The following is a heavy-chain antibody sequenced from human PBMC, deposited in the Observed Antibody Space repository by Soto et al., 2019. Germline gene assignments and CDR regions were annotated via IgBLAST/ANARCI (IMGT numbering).Heavy chain of an antibody. D-gene: IGHD3-22*01. Sequence: QVQLQQWGAGLLKPSETLSLTCAVYGGSFSGYYWSWIRQPPGKGQEWIGEINHSGSTNYNPSLKSRVTISVDTSKNQFSLKLSSVTAADTAVYYCARGRDYDSSGYYIGGGFDYWGQGTLVTVSS. J-gene: IGHJ4*02. CDR2: INHSGST. CDR3: ARGRDYDSSGYYIGGGFDY. CDR1: GGSFSGYY. V-gene: IGHV4-34*01.